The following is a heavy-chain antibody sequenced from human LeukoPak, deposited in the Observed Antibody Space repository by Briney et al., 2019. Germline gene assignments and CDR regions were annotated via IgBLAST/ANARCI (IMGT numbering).Heavy chain of an antibody. CDR1: GFPFSSYA. D-gene: IGHD6-19*01. CDR3: AKGEQWLVLYFQH. CDR2: ISDSGGGT. V-gene: IGHV3-23*01. Sequence: PGGSLRLSCSASGFPFSSYAMHWVRQAPGKGLEYVSAISDSGGGTDYADSVKGRFTISRDNSKNTLYLQMNSLRAEDTAVYYCAKGEQWLVLYFQHWGQGTLVTVSS. J-gene: IGHJ1*01.